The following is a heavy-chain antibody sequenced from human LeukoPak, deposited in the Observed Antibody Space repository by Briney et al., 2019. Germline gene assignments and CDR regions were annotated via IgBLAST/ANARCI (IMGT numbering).Heavy chain of an antibody. CDR1: GGTFSSYA. V-gene: IGHV1-69*05. Sequence: SVKVSCKASGGTFSSYAISWVRQAPGQGLEWMGGIIPIFGTANYAQKFQGRVTITTDESTSTAYMELSSLRSEDTAVYYCAISPACPNLRANRFDPWGQGTLVTVSS. J-gene: IGHJ5*02. CDR3: AISPACPNLRANRFDP. CDR2: IIPIFGTA.